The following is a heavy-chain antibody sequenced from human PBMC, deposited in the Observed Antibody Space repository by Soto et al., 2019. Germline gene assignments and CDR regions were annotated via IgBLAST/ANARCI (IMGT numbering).Heavy chain of an antibody. CDR2: IYPGDSDT. CDR3: ARHNRQQGLSGMDV. J-gene: IGHJ6*02. V-gene: IGHV5-51*01. Sequence: PGESLKISCKGSGYSFTNYWIGWVRQMPGKGLEWLGIIYPGDSDTSYSPSFQGQVTISADKSISTAYLQWSSLRTSDTAIYYCARHNRQQGLSGMDVWGQGTTVTVSS. CDR1: GYSFTNYW. D-gene: IGHD6-13*01.